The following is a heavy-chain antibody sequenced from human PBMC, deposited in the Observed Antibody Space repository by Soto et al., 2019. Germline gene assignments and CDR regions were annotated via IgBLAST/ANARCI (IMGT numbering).Heavy chain of an antibody. CDR1: GFTFSSYA. D-gene: IGHD2-2*01. J-gene: IGHJ4*02. CDR3: ARGGRDQLPKYFDY. Sequence: PGGSLRLSCAASGFTFSSYAMSWVRQAPGKGLEWVSAISGSGGSTYYADSVKGRFTISRDNSKNALYLQMNSLRAEDTAVYYCARGGRDQLPKYFDYWGQGTLVTVSS. V-gene: IGHV3-23*01. CDR2: ISGSGGST.